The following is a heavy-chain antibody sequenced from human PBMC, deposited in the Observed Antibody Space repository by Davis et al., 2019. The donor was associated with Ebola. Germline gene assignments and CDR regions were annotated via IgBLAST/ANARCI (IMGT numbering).Heavy chain of an antibody. Sequence: SVKVSCKASGGTFSSYAISWVRQAPGQGLEWMGRIIPILGIANYAQKFQGRVTITADKSTSTAYMELRSLRSDDTAVYYCARDSRPTYYYDSSGKTQVDYWGQGTLVTVSS. V-gene: IGHV1-69*04. CDR2: IIPILGIA. CDR1: GGTFSSYA. J-gene: IGHJ4*02. CDR3: ARDSRPTYYYDSSGKTQVDY. D-gene: IGHD3-22*01.